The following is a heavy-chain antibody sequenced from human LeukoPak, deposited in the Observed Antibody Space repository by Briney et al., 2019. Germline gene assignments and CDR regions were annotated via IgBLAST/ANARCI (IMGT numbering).Heavy chain of an antibody. V-gene: IGHV4-4*09. CDR2: IYTSGST. J-gene: IGHJ4*02. CDR1: GGSISSYY. D-gene: IGHD6-13*01. CDR3: ARHEYSSSWYYFDY. Sequence: SETLSLTCTVSGGSISSYYWSWIRQPPGKGLEWLGYIYTSGSTNYNPSLKRRVTISVDTSKNQFSLTLSSVTAADTAVYYCARHEYSSSWYYFDYWGQGTLVTVPS.